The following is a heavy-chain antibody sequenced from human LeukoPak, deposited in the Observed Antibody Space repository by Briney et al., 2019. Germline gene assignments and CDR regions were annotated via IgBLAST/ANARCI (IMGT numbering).Heavy chain of an antibody. V-gene: IGHV3-30*18. D-gene: IGHD2-21*02. CDR3: AKDQDSCGGDCYALPDY. J-gene: IGHJ4*02. CDR2: ISYDGSDK. Sequence: PGGSLRLSCAASGFTFSSYGMHWVCQAPGKGLEWVALISYDGSDKGYADSVKGRFTISRDNSKNTLYLQMNSLRAEDTAVYYCAKDQDSCGGDCYALPDYWGQGTLVTVSS. CDR1: GFTFSSYG.